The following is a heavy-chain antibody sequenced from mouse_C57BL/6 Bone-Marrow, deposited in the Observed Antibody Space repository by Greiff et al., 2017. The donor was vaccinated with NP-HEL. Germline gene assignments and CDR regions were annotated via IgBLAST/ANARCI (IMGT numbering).Heavy chain of an antibody. J-gene: IGHJ2*01. V-gene: IGHV3-6*01. D-gene: IGHD2-5*01. CDR3: ARGDYSNYLYFDY. CDR2: ISYDGSN. Sequence: ESGPGLVKPSQSLSLTCSVTGYSITSGYYWNWIRQFPGNKLEWMGYISYDGSNNYNPSLKNRISITRDTSKNQFFLKLNSVTTEDTATYYCARGDYSNYLYFDYWGQGTTLTVSS. CDR1: GYSITSGYY.